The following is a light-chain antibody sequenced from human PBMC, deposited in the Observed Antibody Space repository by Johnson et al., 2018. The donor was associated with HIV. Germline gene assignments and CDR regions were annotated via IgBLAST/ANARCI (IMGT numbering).Light chain of an antibody. CDR3: GTWDNSLSGDV. V-gene: IGLV1-51*02. CDR1: SSNIGNNY. Sequence: QSVLTQPPSVSAAPGQKVTISCSGSSSNIGNNYVSWYQQIPGTAPKLLIYENNKRPSGIPDRFSGSKSGTSATLGITGLQTGDEADYYCGTWDNSLSGDVFGTGTKVTVL. J-gene: IGLJ1*01. CDR2: ENN.